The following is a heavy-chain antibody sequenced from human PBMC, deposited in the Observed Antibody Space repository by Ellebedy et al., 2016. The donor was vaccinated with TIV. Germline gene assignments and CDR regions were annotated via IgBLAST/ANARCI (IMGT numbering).Heavy chain of an antibody. CDR2: ISADGVNT. D-gene: IGHD1-26*01. CDR1: GFTFSSFA. Sequence: GESLKISCAASGFTFSSFAMHWVRQAPGKGLEWLSVISADGVNTYPAGSVKGRFTITRDNSKNTLYLQVSRLSAEDTAVYYCAKGSSSGFTYDRVGFEYWGQGTLVTVSS. J-gene: IGHJ4*02. CDR3: AKGSSSGFTYDRVGFEY. V-gene: IGHV3-23*01.